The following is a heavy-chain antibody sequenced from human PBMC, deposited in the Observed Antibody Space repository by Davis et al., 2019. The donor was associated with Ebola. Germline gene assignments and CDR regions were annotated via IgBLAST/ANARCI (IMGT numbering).Heavy chain of an antibody. CDR1: GFTFSSYS. J-gene: IGHJ5*02. Sequence: GESLKISCAASGFTFSSYSMNWVRQAPGKGLEWVSSISSSSSYIYYADSVKGRFTISRDNAKNSLYLQMNSLRAEDTAVYYCAREHSSWTGVWFDPWGQGTLVTVSS. V-gene: IGHV3-21*01. D-gene: IGHD6-13*01. CDR2: ISSSSSYI. CDR3: AREHSSWTGVWFDP.